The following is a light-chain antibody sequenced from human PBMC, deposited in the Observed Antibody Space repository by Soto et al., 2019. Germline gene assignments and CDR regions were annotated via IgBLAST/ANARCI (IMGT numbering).Light chain of an antibody. J-gene: IGKJ2*01. CDR2: RAS. Sequence: DIQMTQSPSTLSGSVGDRVTITCRASQTISSWLAWYQQKPGKAPKLLIYRASTLQTGVASRFSGSGSATDFTLTISSLQPEDSAAYYCLQDYNYPFTFGQGTKVDIK. V-gene: IGKV1-5*03. CDR3: LQDYNYPFT. CDR1: QTISSW.